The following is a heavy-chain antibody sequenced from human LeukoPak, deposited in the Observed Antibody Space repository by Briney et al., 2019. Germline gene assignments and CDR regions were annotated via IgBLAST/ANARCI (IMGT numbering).Heavy chain of an antibody. D-gene: IGHD3-22*01. J-gene: IGHJ6*03. CDR3: ARGGITMIVVDYYMDF. CDR1: GGTFSSYA. V-gene: IGHV1-46*01. CDR2: INPSGGST. Sequence: GSSVKVSCKASGGTFSSYAISWVRQAPGQGLEWMGIINPSGGSTSYAQKFQGRVTMTRDTSTSTVYMELSSLRSEDTAVYYCARGGITMIVVDYYMDFWGKGTTVTVSS.